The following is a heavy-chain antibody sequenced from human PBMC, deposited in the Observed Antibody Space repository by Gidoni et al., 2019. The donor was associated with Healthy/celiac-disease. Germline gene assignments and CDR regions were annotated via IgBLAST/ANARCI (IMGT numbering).Heavy chain of an antibody. CDR3: ARERAGPFDY. CDR1: GFTFSSYA. Sequence: QVQLVESGGGVVQPGRSLSLSCAASGFTFSSYAMHWVRQAPGKGLEWVAVTSYDGSNKFYADSVKGRFTISRDNSKNTMYLQMNSLRAEDTAVYYCARERAGPFDYWGQGTLVTVPS. V-gene: IGHV3-30-3*01. J-gene: IGHJ4*02. CDR2: TSYDGSNK.